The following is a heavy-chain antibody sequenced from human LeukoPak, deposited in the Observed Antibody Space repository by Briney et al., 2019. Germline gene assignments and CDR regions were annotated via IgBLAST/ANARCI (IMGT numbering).Heavy chain of an antibody. D-gene: IGHD6-6*01. CDR1: GGSFSGYY. CDR2: INHSGST. Sequence: PSETPSLTCAVYGGSFSGYYWSWIRQPPGKGLEWIGEINHSGSTNYNPSLKSRVTISVDTSKNQFSLKLSSVTAADTAVYYCARRGQEARTSPFDYWGQGTLVTVSS. J-gene: IGHJ4*02. CDR3: ARRGQEARTSPFDY. V-gene: IGHV4-34*01.